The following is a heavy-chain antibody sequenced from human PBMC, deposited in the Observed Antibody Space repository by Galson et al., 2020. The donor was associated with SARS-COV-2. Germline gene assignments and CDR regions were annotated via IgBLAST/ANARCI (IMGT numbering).Heavy chain of an antibody. D-gene: IGHD3-10*01. CDR2: INHSGST. CDR1: GGSFSGYY. CDR3: ARVGTMVRGVLDV. Sequence: SETLSLTCAVYGGSFSGYYWSWIRQPPGKGLEWIGEINHSGSTNYNPSLKSRVTISVDTSKNQFSLKLSSVTAADTAVYYCARVGTMVRGVLDVWGQGTTVTVSS. V-gene: IGHV4-34*01. J-gene: IGHJ6*02.